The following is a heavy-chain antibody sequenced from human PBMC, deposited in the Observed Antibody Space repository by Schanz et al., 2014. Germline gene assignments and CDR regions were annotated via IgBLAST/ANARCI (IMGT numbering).Heavy chain of an antibody. D-gene: IGHD3-9*01. CDR1: GFTFSTYA. CDR2: LTGSGGGT. J-gene: IGHJ4*02. V-gene: IGHV3-23*01. Sequence: EVKLLESGGHLVQPGGSLRLSCVASGFTFSTYAMSWVRQAPGKGPEWVSSLTGSGGGTYYADSVRGRFAISRDNSKNTVNLQMNSLRAEDTAVYYCAYYDVLTGFDYWGQGTQVTVSS. CDR3: AYYDVLTGFDY.